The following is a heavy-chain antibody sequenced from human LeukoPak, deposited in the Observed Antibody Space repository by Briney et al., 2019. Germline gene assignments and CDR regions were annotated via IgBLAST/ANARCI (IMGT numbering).Heavy chain of an antibody. D-gene: IGHD5-24*01. V-gene: IGHV3-23*01. J-gene: IGHJ4*02. CDR1: GFTFSSYA. CDR2: ISGSGGST. Sequence: GRSLRLSCAASGFTFSSYAMSWVRQAPGKGLEWVSAISGSGGSTYYADSVKGRFTISRDNSKNTLYLQMNSLRAEDTAVYYCAKTGRDGYNFDYWGQGTLVTVSS. CDR3: AKTGRDGYNFDY.